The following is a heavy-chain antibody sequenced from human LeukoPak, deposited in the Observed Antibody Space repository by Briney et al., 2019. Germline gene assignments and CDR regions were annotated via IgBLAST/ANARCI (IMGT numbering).Heavy chain of an antibody. CDR2: IHHSGST. CDR3: ARGQVAGYYFDY. V-gene: IGHV4-34*01. Sequence: SETLSLTCAVYGESFSGYYFTWIRQPPGKGLEWIGEIHHSGSTSYNPSLKSRVTISLDASENQISLRLRSVTAADTAVYYCARGQVAGYYFDYWGQGTLVTVSS. CDR1: GESFSGYY. D-gene: IGHD6-19*01. J-gene: IGHJ4*02.